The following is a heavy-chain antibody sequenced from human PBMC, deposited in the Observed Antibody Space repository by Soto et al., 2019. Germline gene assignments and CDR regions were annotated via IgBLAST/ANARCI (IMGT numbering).Heavy chain of an antibody. V-gene: IGHV1-69*06. CDR1: GGTFSSYA. D-gene: IGHD3-3*01. J-gene: IGHJ6*02. Sequence: SVKVSWKASGGTFSSYAISWVRQAPGQGLEWMGGIIPIFGTANYAQKFQGRVTITADKSTSTAYMELSSLRSEDTAVYYCARELGSGYSPYYYGMDVWGQGTTVTVSS. CDR2: IIPIFGTA. CDR3: ARELGSGYSPYYYGMDV.